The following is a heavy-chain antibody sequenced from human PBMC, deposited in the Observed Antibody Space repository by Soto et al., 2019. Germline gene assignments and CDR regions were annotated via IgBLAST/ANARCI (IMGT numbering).Heavy chain of an antibody. CDR2: FDPEDGET. V-gene: IGHV1-24*01. CDR3: AAAYDSGSYYEGFDI. J-gene: IGHJ3*02. Sequence: ASVKVSCKVSGYTLTELSMHWVRQAPGKGLEWMGGFDPEDGETIYAQKFQGRVTMTEDTSTDTAYMELSSLRSEDTAVHYCAAAYDSGSYYEGFDIWGQGTMVTVSS. D-gene: IGHD1-26*01. CDR1: GYTLTELS.